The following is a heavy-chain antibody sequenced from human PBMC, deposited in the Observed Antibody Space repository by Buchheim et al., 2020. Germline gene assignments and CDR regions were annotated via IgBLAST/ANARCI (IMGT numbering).Heavy chain of an antibody. Sequence: EVQLVQSGAEVKKPGESLRISCKGSGYSFTSYWISWVRQMPGKGLEWMGRIDPSDSYTNYSPSFQGHVTISADKSISTAYPQWSSLKASDTAMYYCARSDIVVVPAAINYYYYGIDVWGQGTT. CDR3: ARSDIVVVPAAINYYYYGIDV. D-gene: IGHD2-2*01. CDR2: IDPSDSYT. J-gene: IGHJ6*02. V-gene: IGHV5-10-1*01. CDR1: GYSFTSYW.